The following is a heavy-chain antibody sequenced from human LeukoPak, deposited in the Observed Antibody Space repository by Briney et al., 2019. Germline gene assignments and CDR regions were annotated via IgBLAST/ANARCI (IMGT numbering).Heavy chain of an antibody. J-gene: IGHJ5*02. CDR2: IYHSGST. V-gene: IGHV4-30-2*01. Sequence: ASETLSLTCAVSGGSISSGGYSWSWIRQPPGKGLERIGYIYHSGSTYYNPSLKSRVTIAVDRSKNQFSLKLSSVTAADTAVYYCARGGPRDYDFWSGYYNNWFDPWGQGTLVTVSS. CDR1: GGSISSGGYS. D-gene: IGHD3-3*01. CDR3: ARGGPRDYDFWSGYYNNWFDP.